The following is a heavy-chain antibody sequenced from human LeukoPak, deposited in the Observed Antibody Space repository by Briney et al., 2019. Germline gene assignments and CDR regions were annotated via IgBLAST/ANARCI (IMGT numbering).Heavy chain of an antibody. CDR3: AKYLGYGYYDILTGPFGPVFDY. CDR1: GFTFSSYG. J-gene: IGHJ4*02. CDR2: IRYDGSNK. V-gene: IGHV3-30*02. Sequence: GGSLRLSCAASGFTFSSYGMHWVRQAPGKGLEWVAFIRYDGSNKYYADSVKGRFTISRDNSKNTLYPQMNSLRAGDTAVYYCAKYLGYGYYDILTGPFGPVFDYWGQGTLVTVSS. D-gene: IGHD3-9*01.